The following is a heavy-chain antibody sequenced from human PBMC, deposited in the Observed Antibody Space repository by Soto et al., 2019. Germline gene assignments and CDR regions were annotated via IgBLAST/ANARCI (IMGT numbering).Heavy chain of an antibody. V-gene: IGHV4-34*01. CDR1: GGSFSGYY. Sequence: SETLSLTCAVYGGSFSGYYWSWIRQPPGKGLEWIGEINHSGSTNYNPSLKSRVTISVDTSKNQFSLKLSSVTAADTAVYYCARRRGGGYDYWSGSIIGNYYYGMDVWGQGTTVTVSS. D-gene: IGHD3-3*01. CDR2: INHSGST. CDR3: ARRRGGGYDYWSGSIIGNYYYGMDV. J-gene: IGHJ6*02.